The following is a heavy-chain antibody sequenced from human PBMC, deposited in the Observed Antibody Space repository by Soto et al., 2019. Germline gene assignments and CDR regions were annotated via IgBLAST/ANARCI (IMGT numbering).Heavy chain of an antibody. CDR3: ATYTAMALDFDY. CDR2: IIPILGIA. CDR1: GGTFSSYT. V-gene: IGHV1-69*02. D-gene: IGHD5-18*01. J-gene: IGHJ4*02. Sequence: ASVKVSCKASGGTFSSYTISLVRLAPGQGLEWMGRIIPILGIANYAQKFQGRVTITADKSTSTAYMELSSLRSEDTAVYYCATYTAMALDFDYWGQGTLVTVSS.